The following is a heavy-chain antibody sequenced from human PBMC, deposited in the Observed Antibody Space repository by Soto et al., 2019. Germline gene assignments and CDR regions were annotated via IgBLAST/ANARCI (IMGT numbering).Heavy chain of an antibody. V-gene: IGHV4-31*03. CDR2: IYYSGST. J-gene: IGHJ5*02. CDR3: ARELDYDFWSGYKKSVENLFDP. Sequence: QVQLQESGPGLVKPSQTLSLTCTVSGGSISSGGYYWSWIRQHPGKGLEWIGYIYYSGSTYYNPSLKSRVTISVDTSKNQFSLKLSSVTAADTAVYYCARELDYDFWSGYKKSVENLFDPWGQGTLVTVSS. D-gene: IGHD3-3*01. CDR1: GGSISSGGYY.